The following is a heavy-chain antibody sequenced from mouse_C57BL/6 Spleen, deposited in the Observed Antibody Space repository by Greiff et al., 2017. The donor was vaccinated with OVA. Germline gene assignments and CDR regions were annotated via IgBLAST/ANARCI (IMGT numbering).Heavy chain of an antibody. V-gene: IGHV1-72*01. J-gene: IGHJ3*01. CDR3: VRHREISYEGDRPWFAY. CDR2: IDPNSGGT. CDR1: GYTFTSYW. D-gene: IGHD2-12*01. Sequence: QVQLQQPGAELVKPGASVKLSCKASGYTFTSYWMHWVKQRPGRGLEWIGRIDPNSGGTKYNEKFKSKATLTVDKPSSTAYMQLSSLTSEDSAVYYCVRHREISYEGDRPWFAYWGQGTLVTVSA.